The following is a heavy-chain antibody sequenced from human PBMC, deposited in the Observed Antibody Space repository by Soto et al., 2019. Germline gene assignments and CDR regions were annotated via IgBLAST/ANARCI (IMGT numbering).Heavy chain of an antibody. J-gene: IGHJ5*02. CDR1: GFTFSSYA. CDR2: ISGSGGST. D-gene: IGHD6-13*01. V-gene: IGHV3-23*01. CDR3: AKDSSSWLRDNWFDP. Sequence: PGGSLRLSCAASGFTFSSYAMSWVRQAPGKGLEWVSAISGSGGSTYYADSVKGRFTISRDNSKNTLYLQMNSLRAEDTAVYYYAKDSSSWLRDNWFDPWGQGTLVTVSS.